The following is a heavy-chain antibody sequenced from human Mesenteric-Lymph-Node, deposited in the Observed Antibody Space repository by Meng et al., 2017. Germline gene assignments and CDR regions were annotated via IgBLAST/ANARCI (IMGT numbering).Heavy chain of an antibody. V-gene: IGHV4-31*03. Sequence: QVPPQESGLGLVKPSQTLSLTCTVSGGSSSSGGYYWSWIRQHPGKGLEWIGYIHDSGSTYYNPSLKSRVTISADTSKNQFSLKLSSVTAADTAVYYCTTLYGDSISWGQGTLVTVSS. J-gene: IGHJ4*02. D-gene: IGHD4-17*01. CDR1: GGSSSSGGYY. CDR2: IHDSGST. CDR3: TTLYGDSIS.